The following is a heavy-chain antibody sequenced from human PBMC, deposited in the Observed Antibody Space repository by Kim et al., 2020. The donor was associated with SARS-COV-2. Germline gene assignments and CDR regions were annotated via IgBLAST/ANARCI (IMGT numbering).Heavy chain of an antibody. CDR2: TSYAT. CDR3: TTGTDY. Sequence: TSYATAYAASVKGRFTISRDVSKNTAYLQMTSLKTEDTAVYYCTTGTDYWGQGTLVTVSS. V-gene: IGHV3-73*01. J-gene: IGHJ4*02.